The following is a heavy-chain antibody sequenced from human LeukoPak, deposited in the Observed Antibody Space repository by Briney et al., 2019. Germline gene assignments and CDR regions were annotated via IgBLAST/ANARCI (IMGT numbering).Heavy chain of an antibody. CDR2: ISYDGSNK. V-gene: IGHV3-30*04. Sequence: GSLRLSCAASGFTFSSYAMHWVRQAPGKGLEWVAVISYDGSNKYYADSVKGRFTISRDNSKNTLYLQMNSLRAEDTAVYYCARGNTYGMDVWGQGTTVTVS. CDR3: ARGNTYGMDV. J-gene: IGHJ6*02. CDR1: GFTFSSYA.